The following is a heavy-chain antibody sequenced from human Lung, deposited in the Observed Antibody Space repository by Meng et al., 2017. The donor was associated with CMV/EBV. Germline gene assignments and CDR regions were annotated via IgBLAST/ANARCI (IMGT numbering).Heavy chain of an antibody. J-gene: IGHJ6*02. D-gene: IGHD3-3*01. Sequence: ASXXVSXKASGYTFTSYYMHWVRQAPGQGLEWMGIINPSGGSTSYAQKFQGRVTMTRDTSTSTGYMELSSLRSEDTAVYYCARDFIPVFGVAPTYYYYGMDVWGQGTTVTVSS. V-gene: IGHV1-46*01. CDR3: ARDFIPVFGVAPTYYYYGMDV. CDR1: GYTFTSYY. CDR2: INPSGGST.